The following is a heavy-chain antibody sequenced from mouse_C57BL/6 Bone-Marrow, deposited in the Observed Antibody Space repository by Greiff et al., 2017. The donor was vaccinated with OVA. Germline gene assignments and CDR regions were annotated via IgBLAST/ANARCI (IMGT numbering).Heavy chain of an antibody. V-gene: IGHV1-50*01. CDR2: IDPSDSYT. Sequence: QVQLQQPGAELVKPGASVKLSCKASGYTFTSYWMQWVKQRPGQGLEWIGEIDPSDSYTNYNQKFKGKATLTVDTPSSTAYMQLSSLTSEDSAVYYCARNYGGYWGQGTTLTVSS. D-gene: IGHD1-1*01. CDR1: GYTFTSYW. J-gene: IGHJ2*01. CDR3: ARNYGGY.